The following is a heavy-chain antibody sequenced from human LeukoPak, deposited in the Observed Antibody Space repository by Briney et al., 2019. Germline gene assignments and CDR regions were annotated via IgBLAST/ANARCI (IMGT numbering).Heavy chain of an antibody. Sequence: GGSLRLSCAASGCTFSRNLMTWVRQAPGKGLEWVANIYQDGSEKYYVDSVRGRFTISRDNAKNTLYLQMNSLRAEDTAVYFCASERPSSSWYDYWGQGTLVTVSS. D-gene: IGHD6-13*01. CDR2: IYQDGSEK. CDR3: ASERPSSSWYDY. V-gene: IGHV3-7*01. J-gene: IGHJ4*02. CDR1: GCTFSRNL.